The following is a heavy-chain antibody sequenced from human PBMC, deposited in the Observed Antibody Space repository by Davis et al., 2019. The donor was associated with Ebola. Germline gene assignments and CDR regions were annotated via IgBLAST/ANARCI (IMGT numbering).Heavy chain of an antibody. Sequence: SGPTLVKPTETLTLTCTVSGFSLSNARMGVSWIRQPPGKALEWLAHIFSNDEKSYSTSLKSRLPISKDTSKSQVVLTMTNMDPVDTATYYCARIIKEYYYDSSGYYTSYYFDYWGQGTLVTVSS. CDR3: ARIIKEYYYDSSGYYTSYYFDY. D-gene: IGHD3-22*01. J-gene: IGHJ4*02. V-gene: IGHV2-26*01. CDR1: GFSLSNARMG. CDR2: IFSNDEK.